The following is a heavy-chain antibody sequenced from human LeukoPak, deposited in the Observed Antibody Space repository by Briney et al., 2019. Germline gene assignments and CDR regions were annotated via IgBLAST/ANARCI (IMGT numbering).Heavy chain of an antibody. Sequence: PGGSLRLSCAAFGFTFSIYAMSWVRQAPGKGLEWVSAISGSGGSTYYADSVKGRFTISRDNSKNTLYLQMNSLRAEDTAVYYCAKFWAPMALSYYFDYWGQGTLVTVSS. CDR1: GFTFSIYA. V-gene: IGHV3-23*01. D-gene: IGHD3-10*01. J-gene: IGHJ4*02. CDR3: AKFWAPMALSYYFDY. CDR2: ISGSGGST.